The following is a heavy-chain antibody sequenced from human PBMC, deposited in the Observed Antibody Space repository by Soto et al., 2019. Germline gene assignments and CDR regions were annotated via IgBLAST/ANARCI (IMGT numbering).Heavy chain of an antibody. Sequence: QVQLVQSGAEVKKPGSSVKVSCKASGGTFSSYTISWVRQAPVHGLEWLGRIIPILGIANYAQKFQGRVTLPGKKSTTTPEMELGTLGSEDTPVFYCARDPSAYVFPAYWGQGTLVTFPS. CDR3: ARDPSAYVFPAY. CDR1: GGTFSSYT. V-gene: IGHV1-69*08. CDR2: IIPILGIA. J-gene: IGHJ4*02. D-gene: IGHD5-12*01.